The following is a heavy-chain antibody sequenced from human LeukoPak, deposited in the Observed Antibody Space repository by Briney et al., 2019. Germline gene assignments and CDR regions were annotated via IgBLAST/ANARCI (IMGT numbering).Heavy chain of an antibody. J-gene: IGHJ6*02. CDR3: ARVNYYDSSGPKYGMDV. D-gene: IGHD3-22*01. CDR1: GGTFSSYA. Sequence: ASVKVSCKASGGTFSSYAISWVRQAPGQGLEWMGRIIPILGIANYAQKFQGRVTITADKSTSTAYMELSSLRSEDTAVYYCARVNYYDSSGPKYGMDVWGQGTTVTVSS. CDR2: IIPILGIA. V-gene: IGHV1-69*04.